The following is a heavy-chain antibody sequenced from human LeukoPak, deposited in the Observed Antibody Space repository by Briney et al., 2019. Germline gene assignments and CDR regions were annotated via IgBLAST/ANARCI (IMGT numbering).Heavy chain of an antibody. Sequence: PSETLSLTCSVSGGSTNSYYWSWIRQSGGKGLEWIGRIYSSGSTVYKPSLNSRLTMSIDTSRNQFSLTLKSVTATDTAVYYCARVKASSTSWTFDQWGQGALVTVSS. CDR3: ARVKASSTSWTFDQ. J-gene: IGHJ4*02. V-gene: IGHV4-4*07. CDR1: GGSTNSYY. D-gene: IGHD2-2*01. CDR2: IYSSGST.